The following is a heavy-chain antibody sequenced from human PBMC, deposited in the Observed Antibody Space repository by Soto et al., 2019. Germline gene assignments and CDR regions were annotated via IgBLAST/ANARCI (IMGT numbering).Heavy chain of an antibody. D-gene: IGHD5-18*01. V-gene: IGHV3-23*01. CDR2: ISGSDGRT. Sequence: EVQLLESGGGLVRPGGSLRLSCAASGFTFSSYAMSWVRQAPGKGLEWVSTISGSDGRTYSTDSVKGRFTISRDNSRNTAYLQMNSLRAADTAVYYCAKGVSQYTPLALFDYWGRGTLVTVSS. CDR3: AKGVSQYTPLALFDY. J-gene: IGHJ4*02. CDR1: GFTFSSYA.